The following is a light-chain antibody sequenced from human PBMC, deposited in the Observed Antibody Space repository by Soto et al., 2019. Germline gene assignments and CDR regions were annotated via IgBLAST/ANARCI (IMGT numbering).Light chain of an antibody. V-gene: IGKV1-39*01. CDR2: AAS. CDR3: QQSYSTPPGIT. J-gene: IGKJ5*01. Sequence: DIQMTQSPSSLSASVGDRVTITCRASQSISSYLNWYQQKPGKAPKFLTYAASSLQSGVPSRFSGSGSGTDFTLTISSLQPEDFATYYCQQSYSTPPGITFGQGTRLEIK. CDR1: QSISSY.